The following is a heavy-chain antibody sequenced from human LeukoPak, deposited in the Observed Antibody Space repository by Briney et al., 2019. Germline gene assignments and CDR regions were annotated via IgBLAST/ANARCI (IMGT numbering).Heavy chain of an antibody. CDR3: ARDSSGPLDY. CDR2: ISSSSYI. J-gene: IGHJ4*02. CDR1: GFTFSSYS. Sequence: KSGGSLRLSCAASGFTFSSYSMNWVRQAPGKGLEWVSSISSSSYIYYADPVKGRFTLSRDNAKNSLYLQMNSLRAEDTAVYYCARDSSGPLDYWGQGTLVTVSS. D-gene: IGHD3-22*01. V-gene: IGHV3-21*01.